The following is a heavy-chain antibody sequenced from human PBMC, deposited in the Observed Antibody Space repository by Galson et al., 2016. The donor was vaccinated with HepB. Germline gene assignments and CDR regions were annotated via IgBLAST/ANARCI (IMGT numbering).Heavy chain of an antibody. Sequence: SLRLSCAASGFRFDDHAMHWVRQAPGKGLEWVSGIRWTSGNIGYADSVKGRFTISRDNAKNSLYLQMNSLRAEDTAVYYCARDRIVGAKVYSDAFDIWGQGTMVTVSS. V-gene: IGHV3-9*01. CDR1: GFRFDDHA. CDR3: ARDRIVGAKVYSDAFDI. J-gene: IGHJ3*02. D-gene: IGHD1-26*01. CDR2: IRWTSGNI.